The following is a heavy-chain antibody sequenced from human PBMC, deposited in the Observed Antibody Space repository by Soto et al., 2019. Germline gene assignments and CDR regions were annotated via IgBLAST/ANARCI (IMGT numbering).Heavy chain of an antibody. CDR1: GFTFSSYG. CDR2: ISYDGSNK. V-gene: IGHV3-30*18. Sequence: GGSLRLSCAASGFTFSSYGMHWVRQAPGKGLEWVAVISYDGSNKYYADSVKGRFTISRDNSKNTLYLQMNSLRAEDTAVYYCVKGTRYYYGSGSYYYYYYGMDVWGQGTTVTVSS. J-gene: IGHJ6*02. D-gene: IGHD3-10*01. CDR3: VKGTRYYYGSGSYYYYYYGMDV.